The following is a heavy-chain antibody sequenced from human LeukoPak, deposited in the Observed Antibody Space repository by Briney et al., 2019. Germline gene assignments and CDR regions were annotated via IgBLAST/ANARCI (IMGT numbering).Heavy chain of an antibody. V-gene: IGHV1-69*05. CDR1: GGTFSSYA. Sequence: GASVKVSCKASGGTFSSYAISWVRQAPGQGLEWMGGIIPIFGSANYAQKFQGRVTITTDESTSTAYMELSSLRSEDTAVYFCARGFGGYYYYMDVWGKGTTVTVSS. J-gene: IGHJ6*03. CDR3: ARGFGGYYYYMDV. D-gene: IGHD3-10*01. CDR2: IIPIFGSA.